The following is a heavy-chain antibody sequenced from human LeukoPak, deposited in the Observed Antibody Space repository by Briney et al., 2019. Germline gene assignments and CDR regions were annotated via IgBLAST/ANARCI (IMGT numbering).Heavy chain of an antibody. Sequence: GGSLRLSCAASGFTFSSYGMHWVRQAPGKGLEWGAFIRYDGSNKYYADSVKGRFTISRDNSKNTVYLQVNSLRLEDTAVYYCAKVFDPYGSGSLGYWGQGTLVTVSS. CDR2: IRYDGSNK. CDR1: GFTFSSYG. CDR3: AKVFDPYGSGSLGY. V-gene: IGHV3-30*02. J-gene: IGHJ4*02. D-gene: IGHD3-10*01.